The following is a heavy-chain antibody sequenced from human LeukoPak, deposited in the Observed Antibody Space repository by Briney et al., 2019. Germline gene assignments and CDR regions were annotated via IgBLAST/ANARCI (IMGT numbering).Heavy chain of an antibody. CDR2: IYTSGST. V-gene: IGHV4-4*07. J-gene: IGHJ4*02. CDR1: GTSISSHY. Sequence: PSETLSLTCTVSGTSISSHYWSWIRQPAGKGLEWIGRIYTSGSTNYNPSLKSRVTMSEDTSKKQFSLKLSSVTSADTAVYYCASGESFDYWGQGTLVTVSS. CDR3: ASGESFDY.